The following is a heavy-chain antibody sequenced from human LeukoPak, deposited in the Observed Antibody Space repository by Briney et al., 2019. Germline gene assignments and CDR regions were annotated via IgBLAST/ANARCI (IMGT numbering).Heavy chain of an antibody. CDR3: ALHDSSGYYNY. Sequence: GGSLRLSCAASGFTVSSNFMSWVRQAPGKGLEWVSLIYSGGSTYYADSVKGRFTISRDNSKNTLYLQMNSLRAEDTAVYYCALHDSSGYYNYWGQGTLVTVSS. J-gene: IGHJ4*02. CDR2: IYSGGST. CDR1: GFTVSSNF. D-gene: IGHD3-22*01. V-gene: IGHV3-66*04.